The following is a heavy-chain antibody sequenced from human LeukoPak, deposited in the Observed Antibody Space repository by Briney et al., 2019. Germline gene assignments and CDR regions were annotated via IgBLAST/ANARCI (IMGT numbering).Heavy chain of an antibody. CDR3: ARTVSALKLAAAGTGLNWFDP. CDR1: GFIFSNAW. J-gene: IGHJ5*02. D-gene: IGHD6-13*01. CDR2: INHSGST. Sequence: GSLRLSFAASGFIFSNAWMSWVRQAPGKGLEWIGEINHSGSTNYNPSLKSRVTISVDTSKNQFSLKLSSVTAADTAVYYCARTVSALKLAAAGTGLNWFDPWGQGTLVTVSS. V-gene: IGHV4-4*02.